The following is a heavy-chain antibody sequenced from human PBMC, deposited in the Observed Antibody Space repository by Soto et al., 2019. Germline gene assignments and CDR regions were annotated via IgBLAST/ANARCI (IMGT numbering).Heavy chain of an antibody. D-gene: IGHD4-4*01. Sequence: QVQLVQSGAEVKKPGSSVKVSCKASGGTFSSYTISWVRQAPGQGLEWMGRIIPILGIANYAQKVQGRVTITADKSTSTAYMELSSLRSEDTAVYYCARGDYRYNWFDPWGQGTLVTVSS. CDR2: IIPILGIA. CDR3: ARGDYRYNWFDP. V-gene: IGHV1-69*02. J-gene: IGHJ5*02. CDR1: GGTFSSYT.